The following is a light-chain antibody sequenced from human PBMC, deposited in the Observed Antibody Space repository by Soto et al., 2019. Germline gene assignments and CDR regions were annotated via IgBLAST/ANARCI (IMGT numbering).Light chain of an antibody. Sequence: EIVWTQSPGTQSLSPGETATLSCRASQSVRSSYLAWYQQKPGQAPRLLIYGASTRATGIPARFSGSGSGTEFTLTISSLQSEDFAVYYCQQYNNWPRTFGQGTKVDIK. V-gene: IGKV3-15*01. CDR2: GAS. CDR3: QQYNNWPRT. CDR1: QSVRSSY. J-gene: IGKJ1*01.